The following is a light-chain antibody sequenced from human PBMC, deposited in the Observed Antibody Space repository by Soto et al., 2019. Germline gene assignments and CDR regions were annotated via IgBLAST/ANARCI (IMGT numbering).Light chain of an antibody. J-gene: IGLJ3*02. CDR1: STDIGSYND. CDR2: DVT. Sequence: QSVLTQPASASGSPGQSITISCTGTSTDIGSYNDVSWYQQHPGKAPKFIIYDVTSRPSGVSSRFSGSKSGNTAALIISRLQGEEEADYYCSSTSADSVRAVVFGGGTKLTVL. V-gene: IGLV2-14*01. CDR3: SSTSADSVRAVV.